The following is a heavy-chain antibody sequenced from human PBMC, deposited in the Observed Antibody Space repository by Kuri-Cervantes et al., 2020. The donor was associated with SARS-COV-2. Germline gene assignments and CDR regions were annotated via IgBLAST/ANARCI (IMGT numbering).Heavy chain of an antibody. D-gene: IGHD1-14*01. V-gene: IGHV4-34*01. CDR2: INHSGST. Sequence: SETLSLTCAVYGGSFSGYYWSWICQPPGKGLEWIGEINHSGSTNYNPSLKSRVTISVDTSKNQFSLKLSSVTAADTAVYYRARKATSRTLYYYYMDVWGKGTTVTVSS. CDR3: ARKATSRTLYYYYMDV. J-gene: IGHJ6*03. CDR1: GGSFSGYY.